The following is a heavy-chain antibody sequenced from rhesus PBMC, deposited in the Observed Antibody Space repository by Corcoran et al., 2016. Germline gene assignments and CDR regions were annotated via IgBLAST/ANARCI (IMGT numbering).Heavy chain of an antibody. V-gene: IGHV4-165*01. CDR2: IHGSSGST. Sequence: QVQLQESGPGLVKPSETLSLTCAVSGYSISSNYWSWIRQPPGKGLEWIGYIHGSSGSTYYNPSLKSRVTSSTDPSQNQFSLQLNSVTAADTAVYYCARGPPVVSTTLGYFDYWGQGVLVTVSS. D-gene: IGHD3-16*01. CDR3: ARGPPVVSTTLGYFDY. J-gene: IGHJ4*01. CDR1: GYSISSNY.